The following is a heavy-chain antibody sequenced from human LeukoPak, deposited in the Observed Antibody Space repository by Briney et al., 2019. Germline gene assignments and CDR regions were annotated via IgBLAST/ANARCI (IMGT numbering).Heavy chain of an antibody. CDR2: LSGSGGST. CDR1: GFIFSTYA. J-gene: IGHJ4*02. V-gene: IGHV3-23*01. CDR3: ASGIAVAGSSFDY. Sequence: PGVSLRLSCAASGFIFSTYAMYWVRQAPAKALECVSALSGSGGSTYYADSVKGRYTISRDNSKNTLYLHMHTLRAEETAGYYCASGIAVAGSSFDYWVQGSLVTVCS. D-gene: IGHD6-19*01.